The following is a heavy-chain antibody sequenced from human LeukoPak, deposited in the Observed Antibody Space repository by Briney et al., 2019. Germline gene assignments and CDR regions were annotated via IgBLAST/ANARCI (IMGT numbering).Heavy chain of an antibody. CDR1: GFTFSSYG. CDR2: IRYDGSNK. D-gene: IGHD5-24*01. V-gene: IGHV3-30*02. Sequence: GGSLRLSCAASGFTFSSYGMHWVRQAPGKGLEWVAFIRYDGSNKYYADSVKGRFTISRDNSKNTLYLQMNSLRAGDTAVYYCAKDHGYNYDYWGQGTLVTVSS. CDR3: AKDHGYNYDY. J-gene: IGHJ4*02.